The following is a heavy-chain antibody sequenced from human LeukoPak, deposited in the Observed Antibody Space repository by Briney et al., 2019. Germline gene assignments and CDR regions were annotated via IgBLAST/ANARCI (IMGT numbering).Heavy chain of an antibody. V-gene: IGHV3-64*01. D-gene: IGHD2-21*02. CDR1: GFTFSSYA. Sequence: GGSLRLSCAASGFTFSSYAMHWVRQAPGKGLEYVSATSSNGGSAYYANSVKDRFTISRDNSKNTLYLQMNSLRAEDTAVYYCAKREFTVVTPECYWGQGTLVTVSS. CDR2: TSSNGGSA. CDR3: AKREFTVVTPECY. J-gene: IGHJ4*02.